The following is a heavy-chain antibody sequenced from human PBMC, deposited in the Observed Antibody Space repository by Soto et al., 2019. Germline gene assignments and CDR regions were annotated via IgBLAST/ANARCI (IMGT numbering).Heavy chain of an antibody. CDR3: ARDYYGMDV. CDR2: TYQSGSA. V-gene: IGHV4-38-2*02. CDR1: GYSISSGYY. Sequence: PSETLSLTCAVSGYSISSGYYWGWIRQPPGKGLEWIGYTYQSGSAYYNPSLKSRVTISVDRSKNQFSLNLTSVTAADTAVYYCARDYYGMDVWGQGTTVTVSS. J-gene: IGHJ6*02.